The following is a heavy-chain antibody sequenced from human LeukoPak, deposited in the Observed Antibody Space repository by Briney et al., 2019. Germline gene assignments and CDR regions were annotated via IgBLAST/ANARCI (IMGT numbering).Heavy chain of an antibody. J-gene: IGHJ5*02. CDR2: IKSKTDGGTT. V-gene: IGHV3-15*01. D-gene: IGHD4-17*01. CDR1: RFTFINAW. CDR3: TTVGDYEDWFDP. Sequence: PGGSLRLSCAASRFTFINAWMSWVRQAPGEGLEWVCRIKSKTDGGTTDYAATVKGRFTISRDDSKNTLYLQMNSLKTEDTAVYYCTTVGDYEDWFDPWGQGTLVTVSS.